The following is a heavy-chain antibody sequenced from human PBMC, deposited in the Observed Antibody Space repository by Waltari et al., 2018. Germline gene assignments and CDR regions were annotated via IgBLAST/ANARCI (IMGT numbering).Heavy chain of an antibody. CDR3: ATFSNWVHDTFDI. CDR1: GFSVSNSY. CDR2: IYGVGST. D-gene: IGHD3-16*01. V-gene: IGHV3-53*01. Sequence: EVQLVESGGGLIQPGGSLRLSCAASGFSVSNSYVSWVRQAPGKGLECISFIYGVGSTVYVDSVKGRFTVSRDNSKNTVHLQMNSVRVDDTAVYYCATFSNWVHDTFDIWGQGTLVSVSS. J-gene: IGHJ3*02.